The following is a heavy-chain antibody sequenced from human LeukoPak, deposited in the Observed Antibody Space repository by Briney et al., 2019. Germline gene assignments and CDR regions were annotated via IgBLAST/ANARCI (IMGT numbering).Heavy chain of an antibody. J-gene: IGHJ4*02. CDR1: GFTFSSHG. CDR2: ISYDGSNK. CDR3: ASGRYSSSNYFDY. V-gene: IGHV3-30*03. D-gene: IGHD6-6*01. Sequence: GGSLRLSCVASGFTFSSHGMHWVRQAPGKGLEWVAVISYDGSNKFYADSVRGRFTISRDNSKNTLYLQMNSLRAEDTAVHYCASGRYSSSNYFDYWGQGTLDTVSS.